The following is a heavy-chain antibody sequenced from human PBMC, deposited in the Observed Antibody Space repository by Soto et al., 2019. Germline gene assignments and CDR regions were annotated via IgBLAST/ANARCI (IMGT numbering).Heavy chain of an antibody. D-gene: IGHD2-15*01. V-gene: IGHV3-33*08. CDR3: ARADCTGAYCYSWPFNYGVDV. J-gene: IGHJ6*02. CDR1: GFTVNTYG. Sequence: QVQLVESGGGVVQPGGSLRLSCTTSGFTVNTYGMHWVRQAPGKRLEWVAIIWYDGSNKYYADSVKGRFTISRDNSRNTLYLQMNSLRAEDTALYYCARADCTGAYCYSWPFNYGVDVWGQGTTVSVSS. CDR2: IWYDGSNK.